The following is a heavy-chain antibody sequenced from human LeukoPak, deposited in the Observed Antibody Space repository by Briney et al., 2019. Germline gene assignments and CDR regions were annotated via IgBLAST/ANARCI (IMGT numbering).Heavy chain of an antibody. CDR1: GITFSNYA. CDR3: AGRPTGYSSGYIH. Sequence: GGSLRLSCVASGITFSNYAVSWVRQAPEKGLDWVSAISGSAHKIRYADSVKGRFTISRDNSENIVYLQMNNLRVEDTAVYYCAGRPTGYSSGYIHWGQGTLVTVSS. J-gene: IGHJ4*02. V-gene: IGHV3-23*01. D-gene: IGHD5-18*01. CDR2: ISGSAHKI.